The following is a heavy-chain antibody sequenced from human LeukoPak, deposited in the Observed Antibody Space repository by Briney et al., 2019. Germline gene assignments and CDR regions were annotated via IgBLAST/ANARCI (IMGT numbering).Heavy chain of an antibody. CDR1: GFTFNYYG. V-gene: IGHV3-64*01. CDR3: ARWVSTSSDAFDI. J-gene: IGHJ3*02. D-gene: IGHD6-6*01. Sequence: GSLRLSCAASGFTFNYYGMHWVRQAPGKGLEYVSAISSDGGTTYYANSVKGRFTISRDNSKNMLYLQMGSLRPEDMAVYYCARWVSTSSDAFDIWGQGTMVTVSS. CDR2: ISSDGGTT.